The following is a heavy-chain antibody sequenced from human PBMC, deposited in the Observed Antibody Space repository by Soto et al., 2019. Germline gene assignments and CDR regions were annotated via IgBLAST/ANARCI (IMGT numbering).Heavy chain of an antibody. V-gene: IGHV1-18*04. CDR1: GYTFTSYG. CDR3: ARVRRDTAMVTMAY. CDR2: ISAYNGNT. J-gene: IGHJ4*02. Sequence: QVQLVQSGAEVKKPGASVKVSCKASGYTFTSYGISWVRQAPGQGLEWMGWISAYNGNTNYAQKLQGRVTMTTDTPRSTAYMGRRSVRSDATAVYYCARVRRDTAMVTMAYWGQGPRVPVSS. D-gene: IGHD5-18*01.